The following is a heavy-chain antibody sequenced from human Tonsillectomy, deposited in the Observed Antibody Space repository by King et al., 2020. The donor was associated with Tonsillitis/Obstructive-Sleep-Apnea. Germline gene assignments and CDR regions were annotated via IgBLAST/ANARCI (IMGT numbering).Heavy chain of an antibody. V-gene: IGHV3-7*04. Sequence: VQLVESGGGLVQPGGSLRLSCAASGFTFSTYWMSWFRQAPGKGLEWVAIIKQEGSEKIYVDSVKGRFTISRDNAKNSLYLQMNSLRAEDTAVYYCARVRGSGCLDYWGQGTLVTVSS. CDR3: ARVRGSGCLDY. D-gene: IGHD6-19*01. CDR1: GFTFSTYW. CDR2: IKQEGSEK. J-gene: IGHJ4*02.